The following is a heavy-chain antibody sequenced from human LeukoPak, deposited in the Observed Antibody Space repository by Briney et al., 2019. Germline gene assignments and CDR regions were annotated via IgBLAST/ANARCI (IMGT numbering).Heavy chain of an antibody. D-gene: IGHD1-7*01. CDR1: GGSISSYY. V-gene: IGHV4-59*08. CDR2: IYYSGNT. CDR3: ARGGVNWNYDY. Sequence: PSETLSLTCTVSGGSISSYYWSWIRQPPGKGLEWIGYIYYSGNTNYNPPLKSRVTISVDTSKNQFSLNLSSVTAADTAIYYCARGGVNWNYDYWGQGTLVTVSS. J-gene: IGHJ4*02.